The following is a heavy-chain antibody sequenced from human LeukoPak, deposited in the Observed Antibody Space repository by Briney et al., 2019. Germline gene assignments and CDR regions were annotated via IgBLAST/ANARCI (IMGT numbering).Heavy chain of an antibody. J-gene: IGHJ3*01. CDR3: ARCGHYDAYRV. CDR1: GHTFSISW. Sequence: GDSLKISCKGSGHTFSISWIGWVRQKPGEGLEWMGIIYVGDSDTRYNPSFQGQVTISADRSTSTAYLQWRSLKSSDTAIYYCARCGHYDAYRVWGQGTLVSVSS. V-gene: IGHV5-51*01. D-gene: IGHD2-21*02. CDR2: IYVGDSDT.